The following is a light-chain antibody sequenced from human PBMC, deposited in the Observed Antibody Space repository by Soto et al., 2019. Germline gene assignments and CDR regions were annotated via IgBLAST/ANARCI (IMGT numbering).Light chain of an antibody. CDR1: QSIKTW. CDR2: DAS. Sequence: DIQMTQSPSALSASVGYRFTITCRASQSIKTWLAWYQRKPGRAPNLLIYDASSLESGVPSRFSGSGSGTEFTLTIRSLQPDDFATYYCQQYNSYPALTFGGGTTGDIK. CDR3: QQYNSYPALT. J-gene: IGKJ4*01. V-gene: IGKV1-5*01.